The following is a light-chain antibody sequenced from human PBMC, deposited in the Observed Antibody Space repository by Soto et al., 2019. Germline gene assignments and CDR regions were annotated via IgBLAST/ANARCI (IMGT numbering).Light chain of an antibody. CDR3: QNFKSFPIT. CDR2: ASS. CDR1: QGISTL. V-gene: IGKV1-9*01. Sequence: IQLTQSPSSLSASVGDRVTITCRASQGISTLLAWYQQKPGKAPKVLIYASSILQSGVPSRFSGSGSGTDFTLTISSQQPEDFATYYYQNFKSFPITFGQGTRLEIK. J-gene: IGKJ5*01.